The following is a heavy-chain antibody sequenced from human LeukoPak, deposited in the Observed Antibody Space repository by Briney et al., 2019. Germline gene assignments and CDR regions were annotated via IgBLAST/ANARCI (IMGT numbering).Heavy chain of an antibody. CDR2: INPHTGDT. J-gene: IGHJ4*02. Sequence: GASVKVSCKASGYTFVTYGISWVRQAPGQGLEWMGWINPHTGDTKNAQKFHDRVTMTADPFTDTAYMELRSLRSDDTAVYYCARDDFDFDSWGQGTRVTVS. D-gene: IGHD3/OR15-3a*01. V-gene: IGHV1-18*01. CDR1: GYTFVTYG. CDR3: ARDDFDFDS.